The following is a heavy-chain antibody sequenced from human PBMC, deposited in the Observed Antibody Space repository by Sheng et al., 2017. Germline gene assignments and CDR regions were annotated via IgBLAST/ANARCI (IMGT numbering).Heavy chain of an antibody. CDR1: GFTFSSYS. V-gene: IGHV3-48*01. CDR2: ISSSSSTI. J-gene: IGHJ6*03. D-gene: IGHD2-2*01. Sequence: EVQLVESGGGLVQPGGSLRLSCAASGFTFSSYSMNWVRQAPGKGLEWVSYISSSSSTIYYADSVKGRFTISRDNAKNSLYLQMNSLRAEDTAVYYCARDEEYQLLSFDYYYYYMDVWGKGTTVTVSS. CDR3: ARDEEYQLLSFDYYYYYMDV.